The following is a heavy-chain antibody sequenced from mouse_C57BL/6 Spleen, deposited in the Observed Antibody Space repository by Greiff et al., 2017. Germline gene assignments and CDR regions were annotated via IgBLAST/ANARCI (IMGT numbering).Heavy chain of an antibody. CDR2: IDPSDSET. CDR1: GYTFTSYW. Sequence: VKLQQPGAELVRPGSSVKLSCKASGYTFTSYWMHWVKQRPIQGLEWIGNIDPSDSETHYNQKFKDKATLTVDKSSSTAYMQLSSLTSEDSAVYYCARGGYDYDGGFAYWGQGTLVTVSA. V-gene: IGHV1-52*01. CDR3: ARGGYDYDGGFAY. J-gene: IGHJ3*01. D-gene: IGHD2-4*01.